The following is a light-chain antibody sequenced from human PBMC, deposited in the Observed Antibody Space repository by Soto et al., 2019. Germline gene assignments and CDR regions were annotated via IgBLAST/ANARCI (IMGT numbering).Light chain of an antibody. Sequence: DIQMTQSPSSLSASVGDRVTITCRPSQSISSYLNWYQQKPGKAPKLLIYAASNLQSGVPSVFSGSRSGTDFTLTISSLQSEDFATYYCQQTYSIPYTFGHGNKLEIK. V-gene: IGKV1-39*01. CDR2: AAS. CDR1: QSISSY. J-gene: IGKJ2*01. CDR3: QQTYSIPYT.